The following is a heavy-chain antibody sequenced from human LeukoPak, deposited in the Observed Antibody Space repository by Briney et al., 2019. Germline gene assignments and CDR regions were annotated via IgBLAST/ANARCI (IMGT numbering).Heavy chain of an antibody. Sequence: GGSLRLSCAASGFTFSSYSMNWVRQAPGKGLEWVSSISSSSSYICYADSVKGRFTISRDNAKNSLYLQMNSLRAEDTAVYYCAREVEYRWGQGTLVTVSS. V-gene: IGHV3-21*01. D-gene: IGHD5-24*01. CDR3: AREVEYR. CDR2: ISSSSSYI. J-gene: IGHJ5*02. CDR1: GFTFSSYS.